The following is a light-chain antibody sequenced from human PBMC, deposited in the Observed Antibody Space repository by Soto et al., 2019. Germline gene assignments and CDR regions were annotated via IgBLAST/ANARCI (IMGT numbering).Light chain of an antibody. Sequence: QSALTQPASVSGSPGQSITISCTGTSSDVGGYNYVSWYQQHPGKAPKLMIYEVSSRPSGVSNRFSGSKSGNTASLTISGLQAEDEADYYCSSYTSSSTPYVFRTGTKLTVL. CDR3: SSYTSSSTPYV. CDR1: SSDVGGYNY. V-gene: IGLV2-14*01. J-gene: IGLJ1*01. CDR2: EVS.